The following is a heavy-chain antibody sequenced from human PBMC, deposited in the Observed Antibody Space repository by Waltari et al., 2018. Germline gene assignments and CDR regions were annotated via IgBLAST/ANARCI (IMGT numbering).Heavy chain of an antibody. CDR3: ATGLSVVVGFDY. CDR2: FKPEDDET. CDR1: GYTLTELS. D-gene: IGHD2-15*01. J-gene: IGHJ4*02. V-gene: IGHV1-24*01. Sequence: QVQLVQSGAEVKKPGASVKVSCKVSGYTLTELSIDWVRQDPGKGLEWMGTFKPEDDETIIAQKFQGGVTMTEDTSTDTAYMELSSLRSEDTAVYYCATGLSVVVGFDYWGQGTLVTVSS.